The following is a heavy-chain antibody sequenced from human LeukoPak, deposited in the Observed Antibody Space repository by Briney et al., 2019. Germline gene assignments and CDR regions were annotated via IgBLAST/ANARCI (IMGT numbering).Heavy chain of an antibody. CDR3: ARQTYYYGSGSYQIDY. D-gene: IGHD3-10*01. CDR1: GYTFTSYA. J-gene: IGHJ4*02. Sequence: GAPVKVSGKASGYTFTSYAMHWVRQAPGQRLEWMGWINAGNGNTKYSQKFQGRVTITRDTSASTAYMELSSLRSEDTAVYYCARQTYYYGSGSYQIDYWGQGTLVTVSS. V-gene: IGHV1-3*01. CDR2: INAGNGNT.